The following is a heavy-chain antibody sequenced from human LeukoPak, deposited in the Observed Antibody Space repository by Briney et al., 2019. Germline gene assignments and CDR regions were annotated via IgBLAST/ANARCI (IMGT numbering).Heavy chain of an antibody. CDR1: GGSISGYY. CDR2: IHYSGST. CDR3: ARDIREMSTLTYYYYYGMDV. V-gene: IGHV4-59*12. Sequence: SETLSLTCTVSGGSISGYYWSWIRQPPGKGLEWIGYIHYSGSTNYNPSLKSRVTISVDTSKNHFSLKLSSVTAADTAVYYCARDIREMSTLTYYYYYGMDVWGQGTTVTVSS. J-gene: IGHJ6*02. D-gene: IGHD5-24*01.